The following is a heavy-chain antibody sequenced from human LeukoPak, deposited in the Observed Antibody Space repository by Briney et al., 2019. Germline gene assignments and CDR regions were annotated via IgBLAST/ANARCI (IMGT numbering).Heavy chain of an antibody. V-gene: IGHV3-7*04. CDR1: GFTFRSFW. J-gene: IGHJ4*02. CDR2: IKEDGSDA. D-gene: IGHD2-2*02. Sequence: GGSLRLSCSASGFTFRSFWMTWVRQAPGKGLQLVANIKEDGSDANYVDAVKGRFTISRDNAKDSLYLQMNSVRPEDTAVYYCARDIPYGLSYFDYWGQGTLVTVSS. CDR3: ARDIPYGLSYFDY.